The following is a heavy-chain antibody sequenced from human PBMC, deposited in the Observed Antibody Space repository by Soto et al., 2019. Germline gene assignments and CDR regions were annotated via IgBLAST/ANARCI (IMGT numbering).Heavy chain of an antibody. CDR1: GFTFDAYA. Sequence: EVQLVESGGGLVQPGRSLRLSCAASGFTFDAYAMHWVRQAPGKGLEWVSGISWNSGSIGYADSVKGRFTISRDNAKNSLYLQMNSLRAEDTALYYCAKDMGSGGSCSDYWGQGTLVTVSS. D-gene: IGHD2-15*01. CDR2: ISWNSGSI. V-gene: IGHV3-9*01. J-gene: IGHJ4*02. CDR3: AKDMGSGGSCSDY.